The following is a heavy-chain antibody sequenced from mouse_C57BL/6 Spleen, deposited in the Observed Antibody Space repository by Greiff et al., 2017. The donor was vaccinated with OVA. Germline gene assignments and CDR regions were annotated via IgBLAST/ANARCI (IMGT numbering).Heavy chain of an antibody. CDR2: IWRGGST. J-gene: IGHJ4*01. D-gene: IGHD1-1*01. CDR3: AKKGYGSKDYYAMDY. Sequence: VQLQQSGPGLVQPSQSLSITCTVSGFSLTSYGVHWVRQSPGKGLEWLGVIWRGGSTDYNAAFMSRLSITKDNSKSQVFFKMNRLQADDTSIYYCAKKGYGSKDYYAMDYWGQGTSVTVSS. V-gene: IGHV2-5*01. CDR1: GFSLTSYG.